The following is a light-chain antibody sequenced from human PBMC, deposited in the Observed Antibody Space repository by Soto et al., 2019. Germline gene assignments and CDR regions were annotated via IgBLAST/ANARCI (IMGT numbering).Light chain of an antibody. CDR1: SSNIGAGYD. J-gene: IGLJ1*01. CDR2: GNN. V-gene: IGLV1-40*01. CDR3: QSYDSRLSGSGV. Sequence: QSVLTQPPSVSGAPGQRVTISCTGSSSNIGAGYDVHWYQQLPGTAPKLLIYGNNNRPSGVPDRFSGSKSGTSASLAITGLQAEDEADYCCQSYDSRLSGSGVFGTGTKLTVL.